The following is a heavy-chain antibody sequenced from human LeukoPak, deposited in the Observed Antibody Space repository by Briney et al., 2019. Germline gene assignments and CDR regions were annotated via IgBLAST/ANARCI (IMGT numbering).Heavy chain of an antibody. CDR3: ARGPNHYYYMDF. V-gene: IGHV1-2*02. D-gene: IGHD2-8*01. J-gene: IGHJ6*03. CDR2: INSDGDVT. CDR1: GYSFTGYY. Sequence: ASMKVSCKASGYSFTGYYIHWVRQAPGQGLEWMGWINSDGDVTKSAQKFQGRVTMTTDKSINTVFMELSGLTSDDTALYYCARGPNHYYYMDFWGKGTTVSVSS.